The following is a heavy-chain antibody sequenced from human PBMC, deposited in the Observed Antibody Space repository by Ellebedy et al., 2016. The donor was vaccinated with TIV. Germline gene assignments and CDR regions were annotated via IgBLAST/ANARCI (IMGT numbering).Heavy chain of an antibody. Sequence: ASVKVSXXASGYTFTSYAMHWVRQAPGQRLEWMGWINAGNGNTKYSQKFQGRVTITRDTSIRTAYMELSSLRSEDTAVYYCARRHDYYDSSAYYFWGQGTPVTVSS. CDR3: ARRHDYYDSSAYYF. V-gene: IGHV1-3*01. D-gene: IGHD3-22*01. CDR1: GYTFTSYA. CDR2: INAGNGNT. J-gene: IGHJ4*02.